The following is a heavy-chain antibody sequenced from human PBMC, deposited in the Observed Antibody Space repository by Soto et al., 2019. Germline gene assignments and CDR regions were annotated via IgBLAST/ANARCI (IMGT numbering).Heavy chain of an antibody. V-gene: IGHV4-59*08. CDR1: GGSISSYY. CDR2: TYYSGST. CDR3: ARQGIAARPFWFDP. J-gene: IGHJ5*02. D-gene: IGHD6-6*01. Sequence: SETLSLTCTVSGGSISSYYWSWIRQPPGKGLEWIGYTYYSGSTNYNPSLKSRVTISVDTSKNQFSLKLSSVTAADTAVYYCARQGIAARPFWFDPWGQGTLVTVSS.